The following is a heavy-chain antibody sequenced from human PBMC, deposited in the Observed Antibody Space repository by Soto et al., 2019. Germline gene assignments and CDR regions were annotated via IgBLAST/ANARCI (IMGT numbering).Heavy chain of an antibody. D-gene: IGHD3-16*01. CDR3: AADKGGYYYGMDV. J-gene: IGHJ6*02. CDR2: IVVGSGNT. Sequence: ASVKVSCKAAAFTYPHSAVQWVRQARGQRPEWIGWIVVGSGNTNYAQKFQERVTITRDMSTTTVYMELSSLRSEDTAVYYCAADKGGYYYGMDVWGQGTTVTVYS. CDR1: AFTYPHSA. V-gene: IGHV1-58*01.